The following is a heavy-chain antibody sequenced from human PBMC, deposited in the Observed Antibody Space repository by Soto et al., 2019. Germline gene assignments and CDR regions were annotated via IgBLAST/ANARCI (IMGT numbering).Heavy chain of an antibody. CDR3: ARDLFGKQLVPGGRFDP. Sequence: GGSLRLSCAASGFTFSSYSMNWVRQAPGKGLEWVSSISSSSSYIYYADSVKGRFTISRDNAKNSLYLQMNSLRAEDTAVYYCARDLFGKQLVPGGRFDPWGQGTLVTVSS. CDR1: GFTFSSYS. J-gene: IGHJ5*02. CDR2: ISSSSSYI. V-gene: IGHV3-21*01. D-gene: IGHD6-13*01.